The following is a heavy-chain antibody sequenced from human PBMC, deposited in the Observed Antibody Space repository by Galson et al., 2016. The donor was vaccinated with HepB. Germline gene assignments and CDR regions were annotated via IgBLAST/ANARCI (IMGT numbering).Heavy chain of an antibody. J-gene: IGHJ4*01. CDR2: ISSSDGRT. V-gene: IGHV3-23*01. CDR3: AKGSRDLSSWPFYFDY. Sequence: SLRLSCAASGFTFNTYAMTWVRQAPGKGLEWVSSISSSDGRTWYADSVRGRFTISTDNSKTTLYVQMNSLRAEDTAIYYCAKGSRDLSSWPFYFDYWGHGTLVTVSS. CDR1: GFTFNTYA. D-gene: IGHD6-13*01.